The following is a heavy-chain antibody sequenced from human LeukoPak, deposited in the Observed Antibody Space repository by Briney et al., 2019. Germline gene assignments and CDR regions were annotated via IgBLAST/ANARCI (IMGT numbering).Heavy chain of an antibody. Sequence: GGSLRLSCAASGFTFSSYSMNWVRQAPGKGLEWVSYISSSSTIYYADSVKGRFTISRDNAKNSLYLQMSSLRAEDTAVYYCARVSFDYWGQGTLVTVSS. CDR3: ARVSFDY. CDR1: GFTFSSYS. V-gene: IGHV3-48*01. J-gene: IGHJ4*02. CDR2: ISSSSTI.